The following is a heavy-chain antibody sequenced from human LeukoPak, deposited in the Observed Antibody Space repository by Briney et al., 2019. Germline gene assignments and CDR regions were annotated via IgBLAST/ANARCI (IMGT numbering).Heavy chain of an antibody. Sequence: SVKVSCKASGYTFTSYDINWVRQATGQGLEWMGGIIPIFGTANYAQKFQGRVTITADESTSTAYMELSSLRSEDTAVYYCARARIVGATNDAFDIWGQGTMVTVSS. CDR1: GYTFTSYD. CDR3: ARARIVGATNDAFDI. J-gene: IGHJ3*02. V-gene: IGHV1-69*13. CDR2: IIPIFGTA. D-gene: IGHD1-26*01.